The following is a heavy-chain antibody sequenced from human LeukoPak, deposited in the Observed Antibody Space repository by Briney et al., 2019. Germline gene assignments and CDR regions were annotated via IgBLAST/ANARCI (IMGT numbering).Heavy chain of an antibody. V-gene: IGHV3-23*01. CDR2: ISGSGDST. Sequence: PGGSLRLSCTASGLTYSSFAMSWVRQAPGKGLEWVSVISGSGDSTYYAGSVKGRFTISRDNSKNTLYLQMNSLRAEDTAVYYCARERGQDYYYGMDVWGQGTTVTVSS. J-gene: IGHJ6*02. CDR3: ARERGQDYYYGMDV. CDR1: GLTYSSFA.